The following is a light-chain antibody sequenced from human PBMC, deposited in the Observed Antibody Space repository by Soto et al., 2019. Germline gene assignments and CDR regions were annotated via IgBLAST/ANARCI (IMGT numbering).Light chain of an antibody. CDR1: SSDVGGYNY. V-gene: IGLV2-11*01. CDR2: DVS. Sequence: QSALTQPRSVYGSPGQSVTISCTGTSSDVGGYNYVSWYQQHPGKAPRLMIYDVSERPSGVPDRFSGSKSGNTASLTISGLQAEDEADYYCCSYAGSYSLYVFGTGTKVTVL. CDR3: CSYAGSYSLYV. J-gene: IGLJ1*01.